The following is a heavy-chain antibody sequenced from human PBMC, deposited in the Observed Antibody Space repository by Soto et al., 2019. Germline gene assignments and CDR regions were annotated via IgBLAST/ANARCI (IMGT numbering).Heavy chain of an antibody. Sequence: GGSLRLSCAASGFTFSSYDMHWVRQATGKGLEWVSAIGTPGDTYYPGSVKGRFTISRENAKNSLYLQMNSLRAEDTAVYYCARNLGYGGNRGLSDAFDIWGQGTMVTVSS. CDR1: GFTFSSYD. D-gene: IGHD4-17*01. CDR2: IGTPGDT. CDR3: ARNLGYGGNRGLSDAFDI. V-gene: IGHV3-13*01. J-gene: IGHJ3*02.